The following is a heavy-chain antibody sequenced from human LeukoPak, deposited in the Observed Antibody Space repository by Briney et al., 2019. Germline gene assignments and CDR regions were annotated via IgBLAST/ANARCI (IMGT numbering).Heavy chain of an antibody. CDR2: IYYSGST. V-gene: IGHV4-59*01. Sequence: SETLSLTSTVSGGSISSYYWSWIRQPPGKGLEWIGYIYYSGSTNYNPSLKSLVTISVDTSKNQFSLKMSSVTAADTAVYYCARAAAAAPAEYFQHWGQGTLVTVSS. J-gene: IGHJ1*01. D-gene: IGHD6-13*01. CDR1: GGSISSYY. CDR3: ARAAAAAPAEYFQH.